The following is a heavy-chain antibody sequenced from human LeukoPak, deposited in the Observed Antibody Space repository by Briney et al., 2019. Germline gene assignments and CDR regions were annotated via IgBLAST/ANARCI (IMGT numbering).Heavy chain of an antibody. Sequence: PGGSLTLSCTASGLNFNNAWMSWVRQAPGKGLEWVGRIKNKTDGWTTDYAAPVKARFRISRDDSKNTLFLHINSAKTEDTAIYYCITDPGDWAPYWGQGTLVTVSS. V-gene: IGHV3-15*01. CDR2: IKNKTDGWTT. D-gene: IGHD2-21*01. J-gene: IGHJ4*02. CDR1: GLNFNNAW. CDR3: ITDPGDWAPY.